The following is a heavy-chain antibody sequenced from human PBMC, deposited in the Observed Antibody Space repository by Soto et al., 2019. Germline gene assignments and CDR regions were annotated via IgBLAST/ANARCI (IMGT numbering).Heavy chain of an antibody. CDR3: TRDTYGVFDS. D-gene: IGHD3-10*01. CDR1: GYPFTTFG. V-gene: IGHV1-18*01. J-gene: IGHJ4*02. CDR2: INTYNGDT. Sequence: ASVKVSCKASGYPFTTFGVNWVRQAPGQGLEWVGWINTYNGDTNYTQRLQGRVNMTTDRSSTTAYMELRSLRFDDTAVYYCTRDTYGVFDSWGQGTLVTVSS.